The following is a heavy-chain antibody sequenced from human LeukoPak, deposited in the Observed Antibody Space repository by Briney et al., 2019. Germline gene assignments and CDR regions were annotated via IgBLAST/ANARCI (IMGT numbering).Heavy chain of an antibody. Sequence: PSETLSLTCTVSGGSISTSSYYWGWIRQPPGKGLEWIGSIYSSASTYYNPSLKSRVTLSVDTPKNQFSLKLSSVTAAATAVYYCARQDPYTTGWHFDYWGQGTLVTVSS. CDR2: IYSSAST. D-gene: IGHD6-19*01. V-gene: IGHV4-39*01. CDR3: ARQDPYTTGWHFDY. CDR1: GGSISTSSYY. J-gene: IGHJ4*02.